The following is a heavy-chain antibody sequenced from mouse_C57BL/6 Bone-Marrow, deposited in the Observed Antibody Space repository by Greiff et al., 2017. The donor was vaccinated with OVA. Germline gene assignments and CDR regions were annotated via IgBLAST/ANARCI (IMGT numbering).Heavy chain of an antibody. CDR2: INPYNGGT. D-gene: IGHD1-1*01. Sequence: DVKLQESGPVLVKPGASVKMSCKASGYTFTDYYMNWVKQSHGKSLEWIGVINPYNGGTSYNQKFKGKATLTVDKSSSTAYMELNSLTSEDSAVYYCARTMGSPHYYAMDYWGQGTSVTVSS. CDR3: ARTMGSPHYYAMDY. CDR1: GYTFTDYY. J-gene: IGHJ4*01. V-gene: IGHV1-19*01.